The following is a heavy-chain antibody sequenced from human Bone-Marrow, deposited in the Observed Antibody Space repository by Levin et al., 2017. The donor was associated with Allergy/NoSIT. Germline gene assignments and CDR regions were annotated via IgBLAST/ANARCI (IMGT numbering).Heavy chain of an antibody. V-gene: IGHV3-21*01. CDR3: ASRLSEGGATTY. Sequence: SCAASGFTFSSYSMNWVRQAPGKGLEWVSSISSSSSYIYYADSVKGRFTISRDNAKNSLYLQMNSLRAEDTAVYYCASRLSEGGATTYWGQGTLVTVSS. J-gene: IGHJ4*02. D-gene: IGHD1-26*01. CDR1: GFTFSSYS. CDR2: ISSSSSYI.